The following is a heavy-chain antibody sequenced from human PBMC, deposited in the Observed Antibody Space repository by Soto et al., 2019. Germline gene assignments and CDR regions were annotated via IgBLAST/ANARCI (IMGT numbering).Heavy chain of an antibody. CDR1: GFTFSSYA. Sequence: EVQLVESGGGLVQPGGSLRLSCAASGFTFSSYAMHCVRQAPGKGLEYVSAITSNGGNTDYASSVKGRFTISRDNSKNTLYLQMGSLRAEDMAVYYCARRIPFGYGMDVWGQWTTVTVSS. V-gene: IGHV3-64*01. D-gene: IGHD2-21*01. J-gene: IGHJ6*02. CDR2: ITSNGGNT. CDR3: ARRIPFGYGMDV.